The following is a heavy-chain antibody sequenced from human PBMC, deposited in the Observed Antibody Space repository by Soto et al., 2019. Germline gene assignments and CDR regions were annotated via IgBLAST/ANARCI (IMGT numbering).Heavy chain of an antibody. V-gene: IGHV1-46*02. Sequence: QDQLVQSGTEVKKPGDSVRVSCNAVGYTFNTYYLHWVRQAPGQGLEWMGIINPSGGPTSYAQRFQGRVTMTSDTSTSTVYMELSSLTSDDTAVYFCAFGRPAASSWLDPWGQGTLVSVSS. CDR2: INPSGGPT. CDR3: AFGRPAASSWLDP. J-gene: IGHJ5*02. D-gene: IGHD2-2*01. CDR1: GYTFNTYY.